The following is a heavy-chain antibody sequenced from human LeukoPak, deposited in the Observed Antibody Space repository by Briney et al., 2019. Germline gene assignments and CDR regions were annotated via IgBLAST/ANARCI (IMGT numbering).Heavy chain of an antibody. CDR2: IYYRGST. D-gene: IGHD2/OR15-2a*01. Sequence: PSETLSLTCNVSGASISSNTFYWGWIRQPPGKGLEWIGSIYYRGSTYYNPSLRSRVTLSVDTSKTQFSLRLSSVTAADTAVYYCAVQPLIGWFDPWGQGTLVTVSA. CDR3: AVQPLIGWFDP. V-gene: IGHV4-39*01. CDR1: GASISSNTFY. J-gene: IGHJ5*02.